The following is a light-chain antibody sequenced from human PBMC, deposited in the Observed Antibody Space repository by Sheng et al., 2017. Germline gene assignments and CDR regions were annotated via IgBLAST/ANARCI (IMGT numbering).Light chain of an antibody. Sequence: SYVLTQPPSLSVAPGQTARITCGGNNIGNKNVHWYQQRPGQAPILIIYDDNDRPSGIPERFSGSNSGNTATLTISRVEAGDEADYYCQVWDSSTDQVVFGGGTKVTVL. J-gene: IGLJ3*02. V-gene: IGLV3-21*02. CDR3: QVWDSSTDQVV. CDR1: NIGNKN. CDR2: DDN.